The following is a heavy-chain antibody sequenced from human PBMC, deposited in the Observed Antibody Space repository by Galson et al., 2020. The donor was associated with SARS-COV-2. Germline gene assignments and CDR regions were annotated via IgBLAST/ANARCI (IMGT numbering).Heavy chain of an antibody. J-gene: IGHJ4*02. CDR1: GFTFSSYG. D-gene: IGHD6-13*01. V-gene: IGHV3-30*18. CDR3: AKDSFILGSSWDY. Sequence: GESLKISCAASGFTFSSYGMHWVRQAPGKGLEWVAVISYDGSNKYYADSVKGRFTISRDNSKNTLYLQMNSLRAEDTAVYYCAKDSFILGSSWDYWGQGTLVTVSS. CDR2: ISYDGSNK.